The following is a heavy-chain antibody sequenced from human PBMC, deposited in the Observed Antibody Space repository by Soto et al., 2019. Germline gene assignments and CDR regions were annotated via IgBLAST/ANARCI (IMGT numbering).Heavy chain of an antibody. CDR2: IYHSGST. D-gene: IGHD5-18*01. J-gene: IGHJ5*02. CDR3: ARVLAMVTNWFDP. Sequence: NPPETLSLACAFSVGSISISSWWSWVRQPPGKGLEWIGEIYHSGSTNYNPSLKSRVTISVDKSKNQFSLKLSSVTAADTAVYYCARVLAMVTNWFDPWGQGTMVTVSS. V-gene: IGHV4-4*03. CDR1: VGSISISSW.